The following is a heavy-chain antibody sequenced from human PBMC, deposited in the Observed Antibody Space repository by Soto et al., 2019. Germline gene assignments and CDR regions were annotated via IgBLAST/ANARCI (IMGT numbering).Heavy chain of an antibody. V-gene: IGHV1-69*02. CDR3: ARGIAAAGSLSSQFDY. CDR2: IIPILGIA. CDR1: GGTFSSYT. J-gene: IGHJ4*02. D-gene: IGHD6-13*01. Sequence: ASVKVSCKASGGTFSSYTISWVRQAPGQGLEWMGRIIPILGIANYAQKFQGRVTITADKSTSTAYMELSSLRSEDTAVYYCARGIAAAGSLSSQFDYWGQGTLVTVSS.